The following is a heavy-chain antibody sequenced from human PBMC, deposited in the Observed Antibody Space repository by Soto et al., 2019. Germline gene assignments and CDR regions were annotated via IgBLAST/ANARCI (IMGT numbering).Heavy chain of an antibody. Sequence: SLKISCAASGFTFSRFAMNWVRQPPGKGLEWVSAISSDGSTYYADSVKGRFTVSRDDSRNTLYLQMNSLRAEDTAIYYCAKLPWPIGYDFGWGQGTLVTGSS. D-gene: IGHD2-15*01. CDR1: GFTFSRFA. CDR2: ISSDGST. CDR3: AKLPWPIGYDFG. J-gene: IGHJ4*02. V-gene: IGHV3-23*01.